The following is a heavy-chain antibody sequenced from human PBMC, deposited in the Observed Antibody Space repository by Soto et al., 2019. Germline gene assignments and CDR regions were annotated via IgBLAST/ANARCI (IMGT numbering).Heavy chain of an antibody. CDR3: ARGSAFIGLDY. CDR1: GDSVSSNSAA. CDR2: TFYRSKWYN. Sequence: SQTLSLTCAISGDSVSSNSAAWSWIRQSPSRGLEWLGRTFYRSKWYNDYAVSVKGRITINPDTSKNQFSLQLNSVTPEDTAIYYCARGSAFIGLDYWGQGTPVTVSS. V-gene: IGHV6-1*01. J-gene: IGHJ4*02. D-gene: IGHD1-26*01.